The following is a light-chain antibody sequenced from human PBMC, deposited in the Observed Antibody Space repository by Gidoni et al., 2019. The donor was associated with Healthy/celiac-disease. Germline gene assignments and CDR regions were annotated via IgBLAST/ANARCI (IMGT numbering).Light chain of an antibody. CDR3: QQYNSYWT. Sequence: DIQMTPSPSTLSASVGDRVTITCRASQSISSWLAWYQQKPGKAPKLLIYDASGLESGVPSRFSGSGSGTEFTLTISSLQPDDFATYYCQQYNSYWTFGQGTKVEIK. CDR2: DAS. J-gene: IGKJ1*01. V-gene: IGKV1-5*01. CDR1: QSISSW.